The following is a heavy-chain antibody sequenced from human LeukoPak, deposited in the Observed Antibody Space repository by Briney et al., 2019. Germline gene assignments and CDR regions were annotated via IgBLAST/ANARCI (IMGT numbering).Heavy chain of an antibody. Sequence: PGGSLRLSCAASGFIFRSYGMHWVRQAPGKGLGWVTFIQFDGSIEYYADCVKGRLTVIRDNSKSTLYLQMNSMRAEDTGRYYCGRDIYDNRGVKGTHYFDYWGRGMVVTVSS. D-gene: IGHD3-10*01. V-gene: IGHV3-30*02. CDR2: IQFDGSIE. J-gene: IGHJ4*02. CDR3: GRDIYDNRGVKGTHYFDY. CDR1: GFIFRSYG.